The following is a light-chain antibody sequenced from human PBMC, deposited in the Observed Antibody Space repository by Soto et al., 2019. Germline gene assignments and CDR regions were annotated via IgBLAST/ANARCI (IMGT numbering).Light chain of an antibody. J-gene: IGKJ4*01. CDR3: QQYDNWPLT. CDR2: GAS. V-gene: IGKV3D-15*01. Sequence: EIVMTRSPATLSVSPGEGATLSCGASQSVGSNLAWYQQKPGQAPRLLIYGASTRATGIPARFSGSGSGTEFTLTISSLQSEDLAVYYCQQYDNWPLTFGGGTKVDIK. CDR1: QSVGSN.